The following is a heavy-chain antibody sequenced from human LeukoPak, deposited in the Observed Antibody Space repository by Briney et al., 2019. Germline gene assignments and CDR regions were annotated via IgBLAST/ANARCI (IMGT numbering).Heavy chain of an antibody. CDR3: ARGETYYDTQMGYYGMDV. Sequence: SETLSLTCTVSGGSISSYYWSWIRQPPGKGLEWIGYIYYSGSTNYNPSLKSRVTISVDTSKNQFSLKLSSVTAADTAVYYCARGETYYDTQMGYYGMDVWGQGTTVTVSS. V-gene: IGHV4-59*01. J-gene: IGHJ6*02. CDR2: IYYSGST. CDR1: GGSISSYY. D-gene: IGHD3-9*01.